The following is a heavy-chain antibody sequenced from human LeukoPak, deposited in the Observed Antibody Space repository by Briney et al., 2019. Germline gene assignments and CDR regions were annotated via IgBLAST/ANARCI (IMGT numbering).Heavy chain of an antibody. CDR1: GGSISSGGYY. Sequence: SETLSLTCTVSGGSISSGGYYWSWIRQHPGKGLEWIGYIYYSGSTYYNPSLKSRVTISVDTSKNQFSLKLSSVTAADTAVYYCARGRYYDSSGYYGKKLTAFDYWGQGTLVTVSS. CDR2: IYYSGST. V-gene: IGHV4-31*03. CDR3: ARGRYYDSSGYYGKKLTAFDY. D-gene: IGHD3-22*01. J-gene: IGHJ4*02.